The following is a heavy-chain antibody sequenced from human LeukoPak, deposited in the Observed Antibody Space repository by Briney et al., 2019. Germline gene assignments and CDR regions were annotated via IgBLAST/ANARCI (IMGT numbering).Heavy chain of an antibody. V-gene: IGHV1-2*06. CDR3: ARVSGSYSGAFDI. D-gene: IGHD1-26*01. J-gene: IGHJ3*02. CDR2: INPNSGGT. CDR1: GYTFTGYY. Sequence: ASVKVSCKASGYTFTGYYMHWMRQAPGQGLEWMGRINPNSGGTNYAQKFQGRVTMTRDTSISTAYMELSRLRSDDTAVYYCARVSGSYSGAFDIWGQGTMVTVSS.